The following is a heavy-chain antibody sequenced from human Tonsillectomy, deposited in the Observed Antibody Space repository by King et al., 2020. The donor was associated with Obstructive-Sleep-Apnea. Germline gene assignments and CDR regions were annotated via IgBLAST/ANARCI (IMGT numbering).Heavy chain of an antibody. CDR1: GFTFSSNA. Sequence: VQLLESGGGLVQPGGSLRLSCSASGFTFSSNAMSWVRQAPGKGLEWFSAITGSAWTSYYADSVSGRFTISRDNSKNTLFLQMDNLRAEDTAIYYCAKYRDYGGNSDWFDPWGQGTLVTVSS. J-gene: IGHJ5*02. CDR3: AKYRDYGGNSDWFDP. V-gene: IGHV3-23*01. D-gene: IGHD4-23*01. CDR2: ITGSAWTS.